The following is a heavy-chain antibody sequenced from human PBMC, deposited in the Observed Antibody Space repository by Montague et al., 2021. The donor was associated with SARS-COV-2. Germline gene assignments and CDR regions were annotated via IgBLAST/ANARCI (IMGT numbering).Heavy chain of an antibody. V-gene: IGHV4-34*01. CDR1: GGSFSGCY. D-gene: IGHD4-17*01. CDR3: ARGRTVTTFYYYSYYGMDV. Sequence: SETLSLTCAVYGGSFSGCYWSWIRQHPGKGLEWIGEINLSGSTDYNPSLKSRVTISVDTSKNQFSLKLSSVTAADTAVYYCARGRTVTTFYYYSYYGMDVWGQGTTVTVSS. J-gene: IGHJ6*02. CDR2: INLSGST.